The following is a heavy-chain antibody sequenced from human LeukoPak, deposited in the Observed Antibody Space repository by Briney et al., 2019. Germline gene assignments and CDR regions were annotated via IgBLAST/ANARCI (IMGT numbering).Heavy chain of an antibody. CDR1: GFTVSSNY. V-gene: IGHV3-53*05. CDR2: IYSGGST. J-gene: IGHJ4*02. CDR3: ARGADCSSTSCHFDY. D-gene: IGHD2-2*01. Sequence: GGSLRLSCAASGFTVSSNYMSWVRQAPGKGLEWVSVIYSGGSTYYADSVKGRFTISRDNSKNTLYLQMNSLRAEDTAVYYCARGADCSSTSCHFDYWGQGTLVTVSS.